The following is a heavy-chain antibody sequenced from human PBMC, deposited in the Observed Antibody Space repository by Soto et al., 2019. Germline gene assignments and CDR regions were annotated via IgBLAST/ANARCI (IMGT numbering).Heavy chain of an antibody. J-gene: IGHJ3*02. CDR3: ASPGGSYGSYAFDI. Sequence: QVQLVQSGAEVKKPGSSVKVSCKASGGTFSSYAISWVRQAPGQGLEWMGGIIPIFGTANYAQKFQGRVTITADESTSTAYMELSSLRSEDTVVDYCASPGGSYGSYAFDIWGQGTMVTVSS. CDR1: GGTFSSYA. CDR2: IIPIFGTA. V-gene: IGHV1-69*01. D-gene: IGHD1-26*01.